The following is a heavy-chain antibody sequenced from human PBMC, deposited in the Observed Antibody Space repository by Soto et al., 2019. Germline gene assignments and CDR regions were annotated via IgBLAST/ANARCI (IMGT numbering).Heavy chain of an antibody. D-gene: IGHD5-18*01. CDR3: ARDPLWGTAMVLWYFDL. Sequence: PGGSLRHSCAASGLNFVSYAMHWVRQATGKGLEWVAVISYDGSNKYYADSVKGRFTISRDNSKNTLYLQMNSLRAEDTAVYYCARDPLWGTAMVLWYFDLWGRGTLVTVSS. CDR1: GLNFVSYA. J-gene: IGHJ2*01. CDR2: ISYDGSNK. V-gene: IGHV3-30-3*01.